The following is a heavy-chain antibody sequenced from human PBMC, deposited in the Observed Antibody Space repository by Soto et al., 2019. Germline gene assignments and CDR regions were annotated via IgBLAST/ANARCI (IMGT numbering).Heavy chain of an antibody. CDR2: IKRRNDGGTA. CDR1: GFAFSYVW. V-gene: IGHV3-15*01. CDR3: TTGSDYYGEAGGDY. J-gene: IGHJ4*02. Sequence: GGSLRLSCEASGFAFSYVWMSWVRQAPGKGLEWVGRIKRRNDGGTANYAAPVRGRFTISRDDSKNTLYLQMNSLKIEDTAVYYCTTGSDYYGEAGGDYWGQGTLVTVSS. D-gene: IGHD3-10*01.